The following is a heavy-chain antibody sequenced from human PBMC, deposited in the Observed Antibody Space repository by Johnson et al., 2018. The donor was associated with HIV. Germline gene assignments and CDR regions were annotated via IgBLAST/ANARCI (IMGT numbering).Heavy chain of an antibody. Sequence: QVQLVESGGGLVQPGRSLRLSCAASGFTFSDYYMSWIRQAPGKGLAWVSYISSSSSTIYYADSVKGRFTISRDNAKNSLSLQMNSLRAEDTAVYYCARDRPSKWLRSNDDAFDIWGQGTMVTVSS. CDR2: ISSSSSTI. V-gene: IGHV3-11*04. D-gene: IGHD5-12*01. J-gene: IGHJ3*02. CDR3: ARDRPSKWLRSNDDAFDI. CDR1: GFTFSDYY.